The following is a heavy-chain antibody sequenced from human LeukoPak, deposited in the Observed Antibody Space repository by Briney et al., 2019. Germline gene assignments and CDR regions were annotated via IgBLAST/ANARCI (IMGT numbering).Heavy chain of an antibody. CDR2: ISYNGSNK. J-gene: IGHJ4*02. CDR3: ARDQDLGYSSGSNDY. Sequence: PGGSLRLSCAASGFTFSSYAMHWVRQAPGKGLEWVAVISYNGSNKYYADSVKGRFTISRDNSKNTLYLQMNSLRAEDAAVYYCARDQDLGYSSGSNDYWGQGTLVTVSS. D-gene: IGHD6-19*01. V-gene: IGHV3-30-3*01. CDR1: GFTFSSYA.